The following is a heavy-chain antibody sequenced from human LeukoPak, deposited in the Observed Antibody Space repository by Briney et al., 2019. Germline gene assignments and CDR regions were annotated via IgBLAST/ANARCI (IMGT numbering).Heavy chain of an antibody. Sequence: SETLSLTCTVSGGSISSYYWSWIRQPPGKGLEWIGYIYYSGSTNYNPSLKSRVTISVDTSKNQFSLKLSSVTAADTAVYYCARGSTHRTFGYWGQGTLVTVSS. CDR2: IYYSGST. J-gene: IGHJ4*02. CDR3: ARGSTHRTFGY. V-gene: IGHV4-59*01. CDR1: GGSISSYY.